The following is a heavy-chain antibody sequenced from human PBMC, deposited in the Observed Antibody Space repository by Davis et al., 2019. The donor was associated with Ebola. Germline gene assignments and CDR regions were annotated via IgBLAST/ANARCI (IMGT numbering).Heavy chain of an antibody. CDR2: INPSGDTT. D-gene: IGHD6-13*01. Sequence: AASVKVSCKASGYTLTNYFMHWVRQAPGQGLEWMGIINPSGDTTSYAQKFQGRVSMTSDTSTSTVYMEVSSLRSEDTAIYYCARDIAAGGTRWFDPWGQGTLVTVSS. J-gene: IGHJ5*02. V-gene: IGHV1-46*03. CDR1: GYTLTNYF. CDR3: ARDIAAGGTRWFDP.